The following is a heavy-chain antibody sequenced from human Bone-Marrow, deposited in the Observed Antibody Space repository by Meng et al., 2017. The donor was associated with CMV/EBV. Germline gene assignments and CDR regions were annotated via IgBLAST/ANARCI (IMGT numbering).Heavy chain of an antibody. V-gene: IGHV1-2*02. CDR1: GYTFTGYY. CDR2: INPNTGGT. CDR3: ARTGMVVLPAAIYWYFDY. Sequence: ASVKVSCKASGYTFTGYYMHWVRQAPGQGLGWMGWINPNTGGTNYAQKFQGRVTMTRDTSISTAYMDLSRLRSDDTAVYYCARTGMVVLPAAIYWYFDYWGQGTLVTVSS. J-gene: IGHJ4*02. D-gene: IGHD2-2*02.